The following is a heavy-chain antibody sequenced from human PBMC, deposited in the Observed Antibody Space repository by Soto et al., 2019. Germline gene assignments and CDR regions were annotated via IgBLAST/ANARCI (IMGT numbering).Heavy chain of an antibody. CDR1: GFTFSSYA. V-gene: IGHV3-64D*06. D-gene: IGHD2-2*01. J-gene: IGHJ6*02. Sequence: PGGSLRLSCSASGFTFSSYAMHWVRQAPGKGLEYVSAISSNGGSTYYADSVKGRFTISRDNSKNTLYLQMSSLRAEDTAVYYCVKGVVQRGGSTSYYYGMDVWGQGTTVTVSS. CDR2: ISSNGGST. CDR3: VKGVVQRGGSTSYYYGMDV.